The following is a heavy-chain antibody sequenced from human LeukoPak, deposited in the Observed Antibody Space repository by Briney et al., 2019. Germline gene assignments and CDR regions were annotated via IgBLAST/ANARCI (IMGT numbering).Heavy chain of an antibody. Sequence: GGSLRLSCAASGFTFSSYAMSWVRQAPGKGLEWVSAISGSGGRKYYADSVKGRFTISRDNSKNTLYLQMNSLRAEARAVYYGAKGRKLNPYGGFDDWGQGTLVTVSS. CDR1: GFTFSSYA. V-gene: IGHV3-23*01. J-gene: IGHJ4*02. D-gene: IGHD4-23*01. CDR2: ISGSGGRK. CDR3: AKGRKLNPYGGFDD.